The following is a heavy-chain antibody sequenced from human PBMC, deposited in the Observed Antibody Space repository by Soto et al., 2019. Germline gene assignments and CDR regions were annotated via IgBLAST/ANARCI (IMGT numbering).Heavy chain of an antibody. Sequence: EVQLLESGGGLVQPGGSLRLSCAASGFTFSSYAMSWVRQAPGKGLEWVSAISGSGGSTYYADSVKGRFTISRDNSKNTLYLQMNSLRAEDTAVYYCAKDSRETYYDFWSGYYPGWFDPWGQGTLVTVSS. CDR1: GFTFSSYA. CDR3: AKDSRETYYDFWSGYYPGWFDP. CDR2: ISGSGGST. J-gene: IGHJ5*02. V-gene: IGHV3-23*01. D-gene: IGHD3-3*01.